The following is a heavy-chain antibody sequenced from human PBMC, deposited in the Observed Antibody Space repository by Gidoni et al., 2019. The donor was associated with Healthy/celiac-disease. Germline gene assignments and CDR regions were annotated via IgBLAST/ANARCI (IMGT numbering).Heavy chain of an antibody. J-gene: IGHJ4*02. CDR1: GSTFSGSA. D-gene: IGHD1-26*01. CDR2: IRSKANGYAT. V-gene: IGHV3-73*02. Sequence: EVQLVESGGGLVQPGGSLNLSCAASGSTFSGSALTWVRQASGKGLEWVGRIRSKANGYATEYAASVKGRFTISRDDSKNTAYLQMNSLKTEDTAVYYCTRTSGSYPNGKSPKTELFDYWGQGTLVTVSS. CDR3: TRTSGSYPNGKSPKTELFDY.